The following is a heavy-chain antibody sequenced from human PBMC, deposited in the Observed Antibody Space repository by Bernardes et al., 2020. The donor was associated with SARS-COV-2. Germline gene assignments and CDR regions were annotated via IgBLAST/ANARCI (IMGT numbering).Heavy chain of an antibody. V-gene: IGHV2-5*02. CDR2: IYWDDDK. J-gene: IGHJ4*02. D-gene: IGHD3-22*01. CDR3: AHRVGCSAYYERSRPRDSIPRVCPLYFDY. Sequence: SGPTLVKPTQTLTLTCTFSGFSLNTGGVGVGWIRQPPGKALEWLALIYWDDDKRYSPSLKSRLTITKDTSKNQVVLTVTNVDSVDTATYYCAHRVGCSAYYERSRPRDSIPRVCPLYFDYWGQGKLVTVSS. CDR1: GFSLNTGGVG.